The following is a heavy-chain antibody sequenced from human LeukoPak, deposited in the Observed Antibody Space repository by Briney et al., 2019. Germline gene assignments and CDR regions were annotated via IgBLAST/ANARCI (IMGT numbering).Heavy chain of an antibody. V-gene: IGHV4-39*01. J-gene: IGHJ5*02. Sequence: SETLSLTCTVSGGSISSSSYYWGWIRQPPGKGLEWIGSIYYSGSTYYNPSLKSRVTISVDTSKNQFSLKLSSVTAADTAVYYCARRGYNRNYVDWFDPWGQGTLVTVSS. CDR2: IYYSGST. CDR3: ARRGYNRNYVDWFDP. D-gene: IGHD1-7*01. CDR1: GGSISSSSYY.